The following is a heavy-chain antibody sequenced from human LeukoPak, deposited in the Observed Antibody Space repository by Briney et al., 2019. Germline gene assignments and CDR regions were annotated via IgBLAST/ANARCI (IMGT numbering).Heavy chain of an antibody. Sequence: GGSLRLSCVASGFTLSSYAMSWVRQAPGKGLQWVSSLGISGDYTWYAGSVKGRFTISRDSSKNTLYLQMNSLGAEDTAVYYCARGGGGNSDFLTTYTGASLSFDYWGQGALVTVSS. J-gene: IGHJ4*02. CDR2: LGISGDYT. CDR1: GFTLSSYA. D-gene: IGHD3-9*01. CDR3: ARGGGGNSDFLTTYTGASLSFDY. V-gene: IGHV3-23*01.